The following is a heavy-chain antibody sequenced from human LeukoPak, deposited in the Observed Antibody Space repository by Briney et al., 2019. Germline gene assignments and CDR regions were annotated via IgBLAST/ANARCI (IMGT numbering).Heavy chain of an antibody. V-gene: IGHV4-31*03. CDR2: IYYSGTT. CDR1: GGSVSSGGCY. CDR3: ARGYDSSGFYGRQYYFDY. Sequence: PSETLSLTCTVSGGSVSSGGCYWRWIRQHPGKGPEWIGFIYYSGTTYYKPSLKSRVTISIDTSKNSFSLSLTAATAADMAVYYCARGYDSSGFYGRQYYFDYWGQGTLITVSS. D-gene: IGHD3-22*01. J-gene: IGHJ4*02.